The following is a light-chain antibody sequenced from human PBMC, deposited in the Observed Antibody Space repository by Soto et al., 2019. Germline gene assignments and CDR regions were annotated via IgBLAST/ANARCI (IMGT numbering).Light chain of an antibody. V-gene: IGLV1-44*01. CDR1: WSNIVRXX. CDR3: APWDDIVNGYV. J-gene: IGLJ1*01. CDR2: SNN. Sequence: QSVLTQPPSVSGTPGQRVSISCSGIWSNIVRXXVSWYQDLPGTAPKLLIYSNNQRTSGVNGRFTGYKSGNSACLYISGLQSEDKADYYCAPWDDIVNGYVFGTGSKVTVL.